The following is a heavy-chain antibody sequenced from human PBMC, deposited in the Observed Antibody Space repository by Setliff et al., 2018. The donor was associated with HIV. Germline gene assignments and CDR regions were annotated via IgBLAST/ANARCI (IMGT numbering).Heavy chain of an antibody. Sequence: SETLSLTCTVSGGSISSYYWSWIRQPPGKGLEWLGHIYSSGSTNYNPSLKSRVTISVDTSKNQFSLKQYSVTAADTAVYYCARAYFGSGIYYWGQGTLVTVSS. D-gene: IGHD3-10*01. CDR1: GGSISSYY. CDR3: ARAYFGSGIYY. CDR2: IYSSGST. V-gene: IGHV4-4*09. J-gene: IGHJ4*02.